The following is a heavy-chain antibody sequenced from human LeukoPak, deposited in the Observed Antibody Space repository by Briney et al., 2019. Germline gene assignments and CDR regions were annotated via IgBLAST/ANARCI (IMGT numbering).Heavy chain of an antibody. J-gene: IGHJ4*02. V-gene: IGHV3-23*01. Sequence: GGSLRLSCAASGFTFSSYAMSWLRQAPGKGLEWVAGISGSGGSTYYTESVKGRFTISRDNSKKTLFLQMNSLRVEDTAVYYCAKGSNNYPDNFDYWGQGTLVTVSS. CDR2: ISGSGGST. D-gene: IGHD1-1*01. CDR1: GFTFSSYA. CDR3: AKGSNNYPDNFDY.